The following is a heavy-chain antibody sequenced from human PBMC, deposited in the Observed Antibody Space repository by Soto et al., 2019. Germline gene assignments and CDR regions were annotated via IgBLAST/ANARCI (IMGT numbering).Heavy chain of an antibody. CDR2: IYNSGST. CDR3: SRPNGGDYAFDI. Sequence: QVQLQESGPGLVKPSETLSPTCTVSGGSISNYYWSWIRQPPGKGLEWIGYIYNSGSTDYNPSLQSRVTISVDTSKNQLSLRLTSVSAADTAVYYCSRPNGGDYAFDIWGQGTMVTVSS. D-gene: IGHD2-21*02. CDR1: GGSISNYY. V-gene: IGHV4-59*08. J-gene: IGHJ3*02.